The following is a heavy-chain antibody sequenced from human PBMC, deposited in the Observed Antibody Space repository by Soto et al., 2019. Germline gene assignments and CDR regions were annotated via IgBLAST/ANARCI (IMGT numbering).Heavy chain of an antibody. V-gene: IGHV5-51*01. J-gene: IGHJ6*03. Sequence: GESLKISCKGSGYSFSSYWIGWVRQMPGKGLEWMGIIYPGDSSTRYSPSLQGQVTISADKSISTAYLQWSSLKASDTAIYYCARHVTTNYYYYMDVWGKGTTVTVSS. CDR3: ARHVTTNYYYYMDV. D-gene: IGHD4-4*01. CDR1: GYSFSSYW. CDR2: IYPGDSST.